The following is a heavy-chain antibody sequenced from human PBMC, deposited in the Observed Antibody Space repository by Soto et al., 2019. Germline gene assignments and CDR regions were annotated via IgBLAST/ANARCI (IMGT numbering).Heavy chain of an antibody. D-gene: IGHD3-22*01. CDR3: TSSALIDYYCYYGMDV. CDR2: IRSKANSYAT. Sequence: EVQLVESGGGLVQPGGSLKLSCAASGFTFSGSAMHWVRQASGKGLEWVGRIRSKANSYATAYAASVKGRFTISRDDSKNTAYLQMNSLKTEDTAVYYCTSSALIDYYCYYGMDVWGQGTTVTVSS. V-gene: IGHV3-73*02. J-gene: IGHJ6*02. CDR1: GFTFSGSA.